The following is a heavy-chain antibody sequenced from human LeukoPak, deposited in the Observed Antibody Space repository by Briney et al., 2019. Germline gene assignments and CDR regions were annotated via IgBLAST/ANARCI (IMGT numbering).Heavy chain of an antibody. V-gene: IGHV4-38-2*02. CDR3: ARDRVLPTTIGGVSWFDP. Sequence: PSETLSLTCAVSGYSISSGYYWGWIRQPPGKGLEWIGSIYHSGSTYHNPSLKSRVTISVDTSKNQFSLKLSSVTAADTAVYYCARDRVLPTTIGGVSWFDPWGQGTLVTVSS. CDR2: IYHSGST. J-gene: IGHJ5*02. D-gene: IGHD2-2*01. CDR1: GYSISSGYY.